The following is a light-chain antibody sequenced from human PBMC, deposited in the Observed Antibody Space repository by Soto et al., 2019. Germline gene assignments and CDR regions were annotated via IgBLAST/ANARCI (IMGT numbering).Light chain of an antibody. CDR3: QQYGSSPMT. V-gene: IGKV3-20*01. J-gene: IGKJ5*01. Sequence: EIELTHAPGTLSLSAGEIATLLWRASHFVSSRNLAWYQQKPDQAPRLPIYGASSRAPGIPDRLRRSGSGTDFPLTLTPLEPEDFAVYFCQQYGSSPMTFGQGTRLEIK. CDR2: GAS. CDR1: HFVSSRN.